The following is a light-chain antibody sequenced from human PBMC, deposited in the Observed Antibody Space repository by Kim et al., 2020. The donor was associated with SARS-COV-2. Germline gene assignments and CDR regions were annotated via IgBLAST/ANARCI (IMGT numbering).Light chain of an antibody. CDR1: QSVGSSY. Sequence: PGERATPSCRASQSVGSSYLTSYQQKPGQAPRLLIDGASSRATGITARFSGGGSGTDFTLTISSLQPEDFAVYYCQQDYNLLTFGGGTKVDIK. V-gene: IGKV3D-7*01. CDR2: GAS. CDR3: QQDYNLLT. J-gene: IGKJ4*01.